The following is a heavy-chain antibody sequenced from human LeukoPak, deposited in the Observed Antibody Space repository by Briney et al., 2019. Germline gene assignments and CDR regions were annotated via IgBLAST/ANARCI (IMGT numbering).Heavy chain of an antibody. CDR3: VRDISYDSSDY. D-gene: IGHD3-22*01. CDR2: INPNSGGT. CDR1: GYTFTSYY. V-gene: IGHV1-2*02. J-gene: IGHJ4*02. Sequence: ASVKVSCKASGYTFTSYYIHWVRQAPGQGLEWMGWINPNSGGTNYAQKFQGRVTMTRDTSISTAYMELSRLRSDDTAVYYCVRDISYDSSDYWGQGTLVTVSS.